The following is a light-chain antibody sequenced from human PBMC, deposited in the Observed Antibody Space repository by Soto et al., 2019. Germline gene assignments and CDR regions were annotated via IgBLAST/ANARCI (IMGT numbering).Light chain of an antibody. CDR1: SSDIGGYNY. Sequence: QSVLTQPASVSGSPGQSITISCTRTSSDIGGYNYVSWYQQDSGKAPKLIIYAVTDRPSGVSSRFSGSKSGNTAFLTISGLQAEDEADYYCTSYTRSSTYVFGNGTKVTVL. J-gene: IGLJ1*01. V-gene: IGLV2-14*01. CDR2: AVT. CDR3: TSYTRSSTYV.